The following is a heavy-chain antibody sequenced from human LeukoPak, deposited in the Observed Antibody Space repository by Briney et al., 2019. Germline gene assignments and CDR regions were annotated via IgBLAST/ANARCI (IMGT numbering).Heavy chain of an antibody. V-gene: IGHV1-69*02. CDR2: TIPILGIA. CDR1: GGTFSSYT. CDR3: ASLYCTNGVCSDFDY. D-gene: IGHD2-8*01. J-gene: IGHJ4*02. Sequence: SVKVSCKASGGTFSSYTISWVRQAPGQGLEWMGRTIPILGIANYAQKFQGRVTITADKSTSTAYMELSSLRSEDTAVYYCASLYCTNGVCSDFDYWGQGTLVTVSS.